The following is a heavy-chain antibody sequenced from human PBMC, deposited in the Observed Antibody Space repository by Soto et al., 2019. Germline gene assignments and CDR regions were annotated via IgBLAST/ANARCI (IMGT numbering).Heavy chain of an antibody. CDR3: ARERGRVATCTFSY. CDR2: ISYEGRSK. V-gene: IGHV3-30*04. Sequence: QVQLVESGRGVVQPGRSLRLSCAASGFTFRNYAMYWVRQAPNKGLEWVAVISYEGRSKYYADSVKGRFTISRDSSKNTLSLQMNSPRAEDTAVYYCARERGRVATCTFSYWGQGTLVTVSS. J-gene: IGHJ4*02. D-gene: IGHD2-8*01. CDR1: GFTFRNYA.